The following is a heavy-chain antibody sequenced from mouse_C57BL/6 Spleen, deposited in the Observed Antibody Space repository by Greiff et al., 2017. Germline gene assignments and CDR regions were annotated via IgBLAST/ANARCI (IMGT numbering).Heavy chain of an antibody. CDR3: ARCPSYGSSYGYARDY. CDR2: IDPSDSYT. CDR1: GYTFTSYW. Sequence: QVQLKQPGAELVMPGASVKLSCKASGYTFTSYWMHWVKQRPGQGLEWIGEIDPSDSYTNYNQKFKGKSTLTVDKSSSTAYMQLSSLTSEDSAVYYCARCPSYGSSYGYARDYWGQGTSVTVSS. V-gene: IGHV1-69*01. J-gene: IGHJ4*01. D-gene: IGHD1-1*01.